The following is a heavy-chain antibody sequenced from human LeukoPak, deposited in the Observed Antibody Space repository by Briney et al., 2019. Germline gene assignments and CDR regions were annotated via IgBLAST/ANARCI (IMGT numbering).Heavy chain of an antibody. J-gene: IGHJ5*02. CDR1: GFTFSGYA. V-gene: IGHV3-30*04. Sequence: GGSLRLSCSASGFTFSGYAMHWVRQAPGKGLEWVAVISYEGGTQHYADSVKGRFIISRDNPRNTLYLQMNILRTEDTAVYYCAKEGTPQVSTWYDLWGQGTQVIVSS. CDR2: ISYEGGTQ. D-gene: IGHD3-10*01. CDR3: AKEGTPQVSTWYDL.